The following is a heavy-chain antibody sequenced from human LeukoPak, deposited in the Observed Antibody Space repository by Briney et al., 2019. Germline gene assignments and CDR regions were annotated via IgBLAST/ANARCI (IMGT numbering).Heavy chain of an antibody. CDR3: ARRGSTVTSYYYYYYMDV. Sequence: SETLSLTCTVSGGSISSYYWSWIRQPPGKGLEWIGYIYYSGSTNYNPSLKSRVTISVDTSKNQFSLKLSSVTAADTAVYYCARRGSTVTSYYYYYYMDVWGKGTTVTVSS. CDR1: GGSISSYY. J-gene: IGHJ6*03. V-gene: IGHV4-59*08. D-gene: IGHD4-17*01. CDR2: IYYSGST.